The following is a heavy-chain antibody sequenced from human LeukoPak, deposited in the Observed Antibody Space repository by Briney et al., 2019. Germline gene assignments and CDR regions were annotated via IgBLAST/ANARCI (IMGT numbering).Heavy chain of an antibody. D-gene: IGHD2-2*02. CDR1: GFTVSSNS. J-gene: IGHJ4*02. V-gene: IGHV3-30*02. CDR3: AKDRCSSTSCYIFDY. Sequence: GGSLRLSCAASGFTVSSNSMTWVRQAPGKGLEWVAFIRYDGTNKYYADSVKGRFTISRDNTLYLQMNSLRAEDTAVYYCAKDRCSSTSCYIFDYWGQGILVTVSS. CDR2: IRYDGTNK.